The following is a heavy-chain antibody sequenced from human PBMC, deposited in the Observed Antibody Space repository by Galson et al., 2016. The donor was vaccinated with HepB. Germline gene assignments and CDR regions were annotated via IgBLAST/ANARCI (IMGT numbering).Heavy chain of an antibody. J-gene: IGHJ2*01. CDR3: ARGRVSSFNTYWYFDL. D-gene: IGHD6-13*01. V-gene: IGHV3-30-3*01. CDR2: ISYDGSNK. Sequence: SLRLSCAASGFTFNTYAVHWVRQAPGKGLEWAAVISYDGSNKFYRDSVKGRFTISRDNSKNMLYLQMNDVRTEDTAVCFCARGRVSSFNTYWYFDLWGHGTLVTVSS. CDR1: GFTFNTYA.